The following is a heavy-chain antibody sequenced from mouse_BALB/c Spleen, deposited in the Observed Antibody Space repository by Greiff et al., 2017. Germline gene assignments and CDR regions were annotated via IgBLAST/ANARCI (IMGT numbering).Heavy chain of an antibody. Sequence: EVMLVESGPGLVKPSQSLSLTCTVTGYSITSDYAWNWIRQFPGNKLEWMGYISYSGSTSYNPSLKSRISITRDTSKNQFFLQLNSVTTEDTATYYCARSEYYAMDYWGQGTSVTVSS. CDR1: GYSITSDYA. V-gene: IGHV3-2*02. CDR2: ISYSGST. CDR3: ARSEYYAMDY. D-gene: IGHD2-10*02. J-gene: IGHJ4*01.